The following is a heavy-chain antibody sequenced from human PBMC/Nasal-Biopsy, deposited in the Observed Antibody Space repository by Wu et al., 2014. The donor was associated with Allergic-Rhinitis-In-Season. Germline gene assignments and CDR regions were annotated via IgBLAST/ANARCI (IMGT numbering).Heavy chain of an antibody. Sequence: TLSLTCALSGGSFNAYFWSWIRQPPGKGLEWIGSLHHTEGTYHNPSLKSRVTLSGDTSKNQFSLSLTSLTAADTAVYYCARVGAYSSSWYHDAFDLWGQETMVTVSS. CDR3: ARVGAYSSSWYHDAFDL. CDR1: GGSFNAYF. V-gene: IGHV4-34*01. J-gene: IGHJ3*01. CDR2: LHHTEGT. D-gene: IGHD6-13*01.